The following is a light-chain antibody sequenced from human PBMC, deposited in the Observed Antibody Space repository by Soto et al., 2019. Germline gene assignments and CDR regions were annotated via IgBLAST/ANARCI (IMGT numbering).Light chain of an antibody. CDR2: DNN. CDR3: GAWDSSLTVVL. CDR1: SSNIGEHY. J-gene: IGLJ2*01. V-gene: IGLV1-51*01. Sequence: QSVLTQPPSVSAAPGQEVAISCSGSSSNIGEHYVSWYRHLPGTAPKLLIFDNNKRPSGIPDRFSGSKSGTSATLGITGLHTGDEADHYCGAWDSSLTVVLFGGGTKLTVL.